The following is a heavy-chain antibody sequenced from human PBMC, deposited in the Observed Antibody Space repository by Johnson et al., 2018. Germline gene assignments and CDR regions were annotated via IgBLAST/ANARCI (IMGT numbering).Heavy chain of an antibody. CDR3: AGGAGSGYYDSSGYYYCAFDI. CDR2: INPSGGST. J-gene: IGHJ3*02. CDR1: GYTFTSYY. Sequence: QVQLVESGAEVKKPGASVKVSCKASGYTFTSYYMHWVRQAPGQGLEWMGIINPSGGSTSYAQKFQGRVTMTRDTSTSTVYMELSSLRSEDTAVYYCAGGAGSGYYDSSGYYYCAFDIWGQGTMVTVSS. D-gene: IGHD3-22*01. V-gene: IGHV1-46*01.